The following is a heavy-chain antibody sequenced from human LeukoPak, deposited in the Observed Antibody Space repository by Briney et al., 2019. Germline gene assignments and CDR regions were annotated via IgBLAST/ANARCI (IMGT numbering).Heavy chain of an antibody. CDR2: IYYSGST. J-gene: IGHJ4*02. CDR3: ARDLRYFDSLHFPDFDGDN. V-gene: IGHV4-39*02. CDR1: GGSISSSSYY. Sequence: SETLSLTCTVSGGSISSSSYYWGWIRQPPGKGLEWIGSIYYSGSTYYNPSLKSRVTISVDTSKNQFSLKLSSVTAADTAVYYCARDLRYFDSLHFPDFDGDNWGQGTPVTVSS. D-gene: IGHD3-9*01.